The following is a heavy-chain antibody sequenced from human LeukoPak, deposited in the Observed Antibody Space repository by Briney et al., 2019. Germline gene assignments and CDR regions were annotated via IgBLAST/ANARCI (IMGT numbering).Heavy chain of an antibody. CDR1: GFTFDDYA. CDR3: AKGEVGATPGAFDY. CDR2: ISWNSGSI. Sequence: GRSLRLSCAASGFTFDDYAMHWVRQAPGKGLEWVSGISWNSGSIGYADSVKGRFTISRDNAKNSLYLQVNSLRAEDTALYYCAKGEVGATPGAFDYWGQGTLVTVSS. J-gene: IGHJ4*02. D-gene: IGHD1-26*01. V-gene: IGHV3-9*01.